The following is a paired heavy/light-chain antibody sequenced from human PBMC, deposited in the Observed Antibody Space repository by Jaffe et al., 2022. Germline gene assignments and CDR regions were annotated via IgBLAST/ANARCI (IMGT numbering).Heavy chain of an antibody. CDR3: AKVGALTGTRRHYFDY. J-gene: IGHJ4*02. Sequence: EVQLLESGGHLVQPGGSLRLSCAASGFTFSSYAMSWVRQAPGKGLEWVSTISGSGVTTYDADSAKGRFIIARENSKNTLYLQMNSLRAEDTAIYYCAKVGALTGTRRHYFDYWGQGTLVTVSS. CDR2: ISGSGVTT. V-gene: IGHV3-23*01. D-gene: IGHD1-26*01. CDR1: GFTFSSYA.
Light chain of an antibody. Sequence: IELTQSPGTLSLSPGERATLSCRASQSLTYNYLGWYQQKPGQAPRLVVYGASSRATGIPDRFSGSGSGTDFTLTISRLEPEDFAVYYCQQYDSSPLTFGGGTKVEIK. J-gene: IGKJ4*01. CDR3: QQYDSSPLT. V-gene: IGKV3-20*01. CDR1: QSLTYNY. CDR2: GAS.